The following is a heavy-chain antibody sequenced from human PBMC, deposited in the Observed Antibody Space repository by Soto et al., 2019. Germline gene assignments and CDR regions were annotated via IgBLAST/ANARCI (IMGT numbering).Heavy chain of an antibody. CDR3: TKDTFGDRDS. Sequence: EVHLVESGGGLVQPGGSLRLSCADSEFTFSHYWMHWVRQAPGKGLVWVSRINPDGTTTNYADSVKGRFTISRDNAKNTLYLQRNSLRGEDTAMYYCTKDTFGDRDSWGQGTLVTVSS. CDR2: INPDGTTT. V-gene: IGHV3-74*01. J-gene: IGHJ4*02. CDR1: EFTFSHYW. D-gene: IGHD4-17*01.